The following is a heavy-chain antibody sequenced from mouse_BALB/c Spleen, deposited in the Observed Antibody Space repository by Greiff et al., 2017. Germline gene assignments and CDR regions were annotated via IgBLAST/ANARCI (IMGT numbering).Heavy chain of an antibody. V-gene: IGHV2-9*02. J-gene: IGHJ2*01. CDR3: AREAGTGFAY. CDR1: GFSLTSYG. CDR2: IWAGGST. D-gene: IGHD4-1*01. Sequence: QVQLKESGPGLVAPSQSLSITCTVSGFSLTSYGVHWVRQPPGKGLEWLGVIWAGGSTNYNSALMSRLSISKDNSKSQVFLKMNSLQTDDTAMYYCAREAGTGFAYWGQGTTLTVSS.